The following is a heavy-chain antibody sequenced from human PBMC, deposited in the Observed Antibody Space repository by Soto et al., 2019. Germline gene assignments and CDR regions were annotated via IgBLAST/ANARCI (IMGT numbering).Heavy chain of an antibody. CDR1: GCSISSGGYY. J-gene: IGHJ6*02. Sequence: QVQLQESGPGLVKPSQTLSLTCTVSGCSISSGGYYWRWIRQHPGKGLEWIGYIYYSGSTYYNPSLKSRVTISVDTSKNQFSLKLSSVTAADTAVSYCARGGYSSSWIYSSYGMDVWCQWTTVTVSS. CDR2: IYYSGST. V-gene: IGHV4-31*03. D-gene: IGHD6-13*01. CDR3: ARGGYSSSWIYSSYGMDV.